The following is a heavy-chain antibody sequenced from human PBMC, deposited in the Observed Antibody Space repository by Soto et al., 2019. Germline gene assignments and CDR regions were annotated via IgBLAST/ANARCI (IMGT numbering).Heavy chain of an antibody. CDR1: VGSISSGGNN. CDR2: TYYSGST. J-gene: IGHJ4*02. D-gene: IGHD3-22*01. Sequence: QVQLQESGPGLVKPSQTLSLTCTFSVGSISSGGNNWSGIRQHPGKGREGIGYTYYSGSTYYNPSLKSRVTISVDTSKNQFSLKLSSVTAADTAVYYCASTLLGDSSGFSQVDYWGQGTLVTVSS. CDR3: ASTLLGDSSGFSQVDY. V-gene: IGHV4-31*03.